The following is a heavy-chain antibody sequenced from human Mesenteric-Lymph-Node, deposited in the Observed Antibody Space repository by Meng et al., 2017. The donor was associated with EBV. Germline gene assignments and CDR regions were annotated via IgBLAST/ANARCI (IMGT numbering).Heavy chain of an antibody. V-gene: IGHV4-34*01. CDR1: GGSFSGYY. Sequence: VQFLQWGAGLLKPSGTLSLTCAVYGGSFSGYYWTWIRQSPGKGLEWIGESNQSGSTSYNPSLKSRVTISVDTSQNQFSLKLSSVTAADTAVYYCARGKTVGRSPWFDPWGQGTLVTVSS. CDR2: SNQSGST. J-gene: IGHJ5*02. D-gene: IGHD4-11*01. CDR3: ARGKTVGRSPWFDP.